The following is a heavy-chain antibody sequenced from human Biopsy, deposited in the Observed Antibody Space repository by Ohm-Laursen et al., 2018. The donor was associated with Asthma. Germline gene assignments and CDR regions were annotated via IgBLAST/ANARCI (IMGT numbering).Heavy chain of an antibody. CDR1: GFTFSDYY. V-gene: IGHV3-11*05. CDR2: INGKSNSI. Sequence: SLRLSCTASGFTFSDYYMSWIRQAPGKGLEWISYINGKSNSIDYADSVKGRFTISRDFSKNTLHLQMHSLRVEDTAVYYCARGDSSGWSHYYFDYWGQGTLVTVSS. J-gene: IGHJ4*02. D-gene: IGHD6-19*01. CDR3: ARGDSSGWSHYYFDY.